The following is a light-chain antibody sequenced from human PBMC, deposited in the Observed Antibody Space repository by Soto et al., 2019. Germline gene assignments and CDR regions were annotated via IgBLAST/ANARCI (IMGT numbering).Light chain of an antibody. J-gene: IGKJ1*01. Sequence: DIQMTQSPSTLSASVGDRVTVTCRASQSISTSLAWYQQKPGKAPKLLIYTASSLESGVPSRFSGSGSGTEFTLTISSLQTDDFATYYCQQYNTYSRTFGQGTKVDIK. CDR3: QQYNTYSRT. V-gene: IGKV1-5*03. CDR1: QSISTS. CDR2: TAS.